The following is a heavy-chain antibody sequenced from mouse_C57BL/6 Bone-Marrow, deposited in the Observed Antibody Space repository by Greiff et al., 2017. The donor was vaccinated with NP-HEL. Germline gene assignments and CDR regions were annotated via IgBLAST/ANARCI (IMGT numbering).Heavy chain of an antibody. V-gene: IGHV1-81*01. D-gene: IGHD4-1*01. CDR2: IYPRSGNT. Sequence: VHLVESGAELARPGASVKLSCKASGYTFTSYGISWVKQRTGQGLEWIGEIYPRSGNTYYNEKFKGKATLTADKSSSTAYMELRSLTSEDSAVYFCARTGQYYFDYWGQGTTLTVSS. CDR1: GYTFTSYG. J-gene: IGHJ2*01. CDR3: ARTGQYYFDY.